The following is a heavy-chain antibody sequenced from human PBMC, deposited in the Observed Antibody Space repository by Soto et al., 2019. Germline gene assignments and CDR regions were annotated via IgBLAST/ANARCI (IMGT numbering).Heavy chain of an antibody. CDR1: GGTFSSYA. CDR3: AREDYDILTGYYMSAS. D-gene: IGHD3-9*01. J-gene: IGHJ5*02. Sequence: QVQLVQSGAEVKTPGSSVKVSCKASGGTFSSYAISWVRQAPGQGLEWMGGIIPIFGTANYAQKFQGRVTITADESTSTAYMELSSLRSEDTAVYYCAREDYDILTGYYMSASWGQGTLVTVSS. V-gene: IGHV1-69*01. CDR2: IIPIFGTA.